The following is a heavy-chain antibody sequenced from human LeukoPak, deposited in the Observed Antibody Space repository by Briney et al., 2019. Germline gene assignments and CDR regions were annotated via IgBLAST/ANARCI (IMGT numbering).Heavy chain of an antibody. J-gene: IGHJ5*02. CDR3: ARGVHAHYDILTGYPNWFDP. CDR1: GYSISSGYY. D-gene: IGHD3-9*01. V-gene: IGHV4-38-2*02. Sequence: PSETLSLTCTVSGYSISSGYYWGWIRQPPGKGLEWIGEIYHSGSTNYNPSLKSRVTISVDKSKNQFSLKLSSVTAADTAVYYCARGVHAHYDILTGYPNWFDPWGQGTLVTVSS. CDR2: IYHSGST.